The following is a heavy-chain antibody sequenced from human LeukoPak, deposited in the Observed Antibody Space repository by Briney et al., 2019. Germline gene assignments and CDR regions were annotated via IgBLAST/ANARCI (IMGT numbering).Heavy chain of an antibody. J-gene: IGHJ3*02. CDR3: TRGLVFDI. D-gene: IGHD2-8*02. CDR2: IKQDGSDK. Sequence: GGSLRLSYAASGFTFSSYWMSWVRPAPGKGLEWVANIKQDGSDKYYVDSVKGRFTISRDNAKNSLYLQMNSLRAEDTAVYYCTRGLVFDIWGQGTMVTVSS. CDR1: GFTFSSYW. V-gene: IGHV3-7*01.